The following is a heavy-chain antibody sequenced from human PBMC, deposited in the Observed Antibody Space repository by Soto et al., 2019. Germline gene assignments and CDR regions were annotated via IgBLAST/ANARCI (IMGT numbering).Heavy chain of an antibody. J-gene: IGHJ5*02. CDR2: IIPILGIA. V-gene: IGHV1-69*02. Sequence: GASVKVSCKASGGTFSSYTISWVRQAPGQGLEWMGRIIPILGIANYAQKFQGRVTITADKSTSTAYMELSSLRSEDTAVYYCARVTTYYDFWSGYCLDPWGQGTLVPVSS. CDR3: ARVTTYYDFWSGYCLDP. CDR1: GGTFSSYT. D-gene: IGHD3-3*01.